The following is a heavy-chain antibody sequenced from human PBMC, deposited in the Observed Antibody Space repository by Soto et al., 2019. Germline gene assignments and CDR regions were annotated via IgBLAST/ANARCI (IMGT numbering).Heavy chain of an antibody. CDR3: AIYDFWSGYLPYGMDV. CDR1: GYSFTSYW. V-gene: IGHV5-10-1*01. Sequence: GESLKISCKGSGYSFTSYWISWVRQMPGKGLEWMGRIDPSDSYTNYSPSFQGHVTISADKSISTAYLQWSSLKASDTAMYYCAIYDFWSGYLPYGMDVWGQGTTVTV. D-gene: IGHD3-3*01. J-gene: IGHJ6*02. CDR2: IDPSDSYT.